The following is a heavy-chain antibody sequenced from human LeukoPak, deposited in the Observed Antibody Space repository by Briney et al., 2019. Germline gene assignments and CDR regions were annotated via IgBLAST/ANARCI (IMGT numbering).Heavy chain of an antibody. CDR3: AKGLIHTYYYYGMDV. Sequence: PGGSLRLSCAASGFTFSSYAMSWVRQAPGKGLEWVSAISGSGGSTYYADSVKGRFTISRDNSRNTLYLQMNSLRAEDTAVYYCAKGLIHTYYYYGMDVWGQGTTVTVSS. CDR1: GFTFSSYA. CDR2: ISGSGGST. J-gene: IGHJ6*02. V-gene: IGHV3-23*01. D-gene: IGHD5-18*01.